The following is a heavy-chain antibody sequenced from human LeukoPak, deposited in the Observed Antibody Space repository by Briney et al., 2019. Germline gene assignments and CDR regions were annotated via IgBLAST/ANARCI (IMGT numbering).Heavy chain of an antibody. Sequence: PSETLSLTCAVYGGSFSGYYWRWIRQPPGKGLEGIGSIYHSGSTYYNPSLKSRVTISVDTSKNQFSLKLNSVTAADTAVYYCAREGYYDSSGYSKKYFDYWGQGTLVTVSS. CDR1: GGSFSGYY. D-gene: IGHD3-22*01. J-gene: IGHJ4*02. CDR2: IYHSGST. V-gene: IGHV4-34*01. CDR3: AREGYYDSSGYSKKYFDY.